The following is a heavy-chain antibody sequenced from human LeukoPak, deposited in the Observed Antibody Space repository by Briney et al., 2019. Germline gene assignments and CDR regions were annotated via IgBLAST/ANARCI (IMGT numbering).Heavy chain of an antibody. CDR3: ARERYGGYYDSSGTTSEFVFDY. D-gene: IGHD3-22*01. Sequence: SSETLSLTCTVSGGSISSYYWSWIRQPPGKGLEWIGYIYYSGSTNYNPSLKSRVTISVDTSKNQFSLKLSSVTAADTAVYYCARERYGGYYDSSGTTSEFVFDYWGQGTLVTVSS. J-gene: IGHJ4*02. V-gene: IGHV4-59*12. CDR2: IYYSGST. CDR1: GGSISSYY.